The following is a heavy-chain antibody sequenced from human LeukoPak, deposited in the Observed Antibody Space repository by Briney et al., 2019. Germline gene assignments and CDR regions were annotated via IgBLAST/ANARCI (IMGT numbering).Heavy chain of an antibody. CDR1: GGYFSGYY. J-gene: IGHJ5*02. CDR2: INHSGST. CDR3: ARGRRSSNWFDP. V-gene: IGHV4-34*01. D-gene: IGHD6-6*01. Sequence: SETLSLTCAVYGGYFSGYYWGWIRQPPGKGLEGMGEINHSGSTNYNPSLKSRVTISVDTSKNQFSLKLSSVTAADTAVYYCARGRRSSNWFDPWGQGTLVTVSS.